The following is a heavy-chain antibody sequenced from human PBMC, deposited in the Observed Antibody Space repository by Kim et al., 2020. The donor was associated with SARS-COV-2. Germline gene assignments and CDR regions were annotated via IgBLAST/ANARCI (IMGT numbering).Heavy chain of an antibody. Sequence: GGSLRLSCAASGFTFSSYGMHWVRQAPGKGLEWVAVIWYDGSNKYYADSVKGRFTISRDNSKNTLYLQMNSLRAEDTAVYYCARGSAYYYDSSGYYSDYWGQGTLVTVSS. J-gene: IGHJ4*02. CDR1: GFTFSSYG. CDR2: IWYDGSNK. CDR3: ARGSAYYYDSSGYYSDY. V-gene: IGHV3-33*01. D-gene: IGHD3-22*01.